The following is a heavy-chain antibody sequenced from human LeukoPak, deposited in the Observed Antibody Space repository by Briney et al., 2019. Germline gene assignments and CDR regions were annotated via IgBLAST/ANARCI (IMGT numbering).Heavy chain of an antibody. CDR3: VEGDWYFES. CDR2: VNQDGTEK. J-gene: IGHJ4*02. CDR1: GFNFGDSR. V-gene: IGHV3-7*02. Sequence: TGGSLRLSCAASGFNFGDSRMTWVRQAPGKGLQWVANVNQDGTEKHFLDSVEGRFTISRDNAKKSLYLQMSSLRPEDTALYFCVEGDWYFESWGQGTLVTVSS. D-gene: IGHD2-21*01.